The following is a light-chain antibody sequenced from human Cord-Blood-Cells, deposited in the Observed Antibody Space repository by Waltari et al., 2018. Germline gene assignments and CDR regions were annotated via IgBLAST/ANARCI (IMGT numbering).Light chain of an antibody. J-gene: IGKJ5*01. CDR2: GES. V-gene: IGKV3-15*01. CDR3: QQYNNWPPPIT. Sequence: EIVMTKYPATLSVSPGERATLSCRASQSVSSNLAWYQQKPGQAPSVLIYGESTRATGIPARFSGSGSGTEFTLTISSLQSEDFAVYYCQQYNNWPPPITFGQGTRLEIK. CDR1: QSVSSN.